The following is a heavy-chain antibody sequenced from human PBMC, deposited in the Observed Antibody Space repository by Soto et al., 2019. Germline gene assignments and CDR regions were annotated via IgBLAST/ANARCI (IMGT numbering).Heavy chain of an antibody. CDR2: IYYSGAT. J-gene: IGHJ4*01. V-gene: IGHV4-31*02. D-gene: IGHD3-22*01. CDR3: ATTNGAYHYDSAD. CDR1: GDSINSGDHY. Sequence: LSLTFTVSGDSINSGDHYWTWIRQKPGKGLEWIGYIYYSGATYYNPSLKTRVTISIDKSKNHFSLKLSSVTAADTAVYYCATTNGAYHYDSADLGQGTLVIVSS.